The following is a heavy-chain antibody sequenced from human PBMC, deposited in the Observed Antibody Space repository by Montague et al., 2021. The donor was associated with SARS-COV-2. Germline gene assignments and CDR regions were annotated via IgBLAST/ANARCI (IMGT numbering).Heavy chain of an antibody. J-gene: IGHJ6*02. Sequence: SETLSLTCTVSGGSIRNYYWSWIRQPAGKGLEWIGRIYSSGSINYNPSLKTRITLSVDTSKNQLSLRLNSMTAADTAVYYCARNPGEYYGMDVWGQGTTVTVSS. D-gene: IGHD3-16*01. CDR3: ARNPGEYYGMDV. V-gene: IGHV4-4*07. CDR1: GGSIRNYY. CDR2: IYSSGSI.